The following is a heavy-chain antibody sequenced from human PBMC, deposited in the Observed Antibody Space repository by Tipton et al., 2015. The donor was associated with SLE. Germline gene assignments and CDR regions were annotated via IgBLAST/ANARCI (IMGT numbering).Heavy chain of an antibody. CDR2: IYYSGIT. Sequence: TLSLTCTVSGGSISSSSYYWGWIRQPPGKGLEWIGSIYYSGITYYNPSLKSRVTISVDTSKNQFSLKLSSVTAADTAVYYCARGRAAADLYSCYYDMHVWGKGTTVTVSS. CDR3: ARGRAAADLYSCYYDMHV. CDR1: GGSISSSSYY. J-gene: IGHJ6*03. D-gene: IGHD6-13*01. V-gene: IGHV4-39*07.